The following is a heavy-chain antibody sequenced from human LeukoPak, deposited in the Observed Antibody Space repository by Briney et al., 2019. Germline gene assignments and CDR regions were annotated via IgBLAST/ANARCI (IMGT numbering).Heavy chain of an antibody. J-gene: IGHJ6*03. CDR3: ARSPWAGNYESPMKHTKSSYYYYYMDV. CDR2: IIPIFGTA. D-gene: IGHD1-7*01. V-gene: IGHV1-69*06. Sequence: SVKVSCKASGGTFSSYAISWVRQAPGQGLEWMGGIIPIFGTANYAQKFQGRVTITADKSTSTAYMELSSLRSEDTAVYYCARSPWAGNYESPMKHTKSSYYYYYMDVWGKGTTVTVSS. CDR1: GGTFSSYA.